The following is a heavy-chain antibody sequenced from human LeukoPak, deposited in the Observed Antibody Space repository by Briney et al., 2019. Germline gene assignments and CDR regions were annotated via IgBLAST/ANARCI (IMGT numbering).Heavy chain of an antibody. CDR1: GGTFSSYA. D-gene: IGHD3-22*01. CDR3: ARHGGIMYYYDSSGSGPKFDY. Sequence: GASVKVSCKASGGTFSSYAISWVRQAPGQGLEWMGGIIPIFGTANYAQKFQGRVTITADKSTSTAYMELSSLRSEDTAVYYCARHGGIMYYYDSSGSGPKFDYWGQGTLVTVSS. J-gene: IGHJ4*02. CDR2: IIPIFGTA. V-gene: IGHV1-69*06.